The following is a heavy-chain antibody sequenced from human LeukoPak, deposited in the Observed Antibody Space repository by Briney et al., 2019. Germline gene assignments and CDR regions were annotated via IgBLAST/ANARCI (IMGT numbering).Heavy chain of an antibody. D-gene: IGHD3-9*01. CDR2: ITSGGDYI. CDR3: ARGHYDVLAASYKWTPDY. J-gene: IGHJ4*02. Sequence: PGGSLRLSCATSGFTFNTFNMNWVRQAPGKGLEWVSSITSGGDYIYYADSVKGRFTTSRDNAKNSLSLQLNSLRVEDTAVYYCARGHYDVLAASYKWTPDYWGQGTLVTVSS. CDR1: GFTFNTFN. V-gene: IGHV3-21*01.